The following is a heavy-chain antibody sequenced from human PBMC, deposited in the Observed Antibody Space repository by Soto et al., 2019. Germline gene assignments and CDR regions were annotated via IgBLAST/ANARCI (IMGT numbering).Heavy chain of an antibody. Sequence: SETLSLTCAVYGGSFSGYYWSWIRQPPGKGLEWIGEINHSGSTNYNPSLQSRVTISVDTSKNQFSLKLSSVTAADTAVYYCARDRFLVRGGPVAFEIWGQVTMVTVAS. J-gene: IGHJ3*02. CDR3: ARDRFLVRGGPVAFEI. D-gene: IGHD3-10*01. V-gene: IGHV4-34*01. CDR2: INHSGST. CDR1: GGSFSGYY.